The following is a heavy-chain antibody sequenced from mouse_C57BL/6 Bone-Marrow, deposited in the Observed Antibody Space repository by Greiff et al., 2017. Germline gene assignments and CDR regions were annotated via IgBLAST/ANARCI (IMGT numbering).Heavy chain of an antibody. V-gene: IGHV6-3*01. Sequence: VKLMASGGGLVQPGGSMKLSCVASGFTFRNYWMNWVRQSPEKGLEWVSQIRLKSDNYATHYAESVKGKFTISRDDSKSSGYPQMNNVRAEGTGIYYCTGPSNWDFAYGGQGTLVTVSA. CDR3: TGPSNWDFAY. J-gene: IGHJ3*01. CDR2: IRLKSDNYAT. D-gene: IGHD4-1*01. CDR1: GFTFRNYW.